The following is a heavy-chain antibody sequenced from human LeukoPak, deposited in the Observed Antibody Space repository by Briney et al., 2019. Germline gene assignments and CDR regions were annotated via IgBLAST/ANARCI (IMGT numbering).Heavy chain of an antibody. CDR1: GFTFSSYE. V-gene: IGHV3-48*03. D-gene: IGHD3-10*02. J-gene: IGHJ6*04. Sequence: GGSLRLSCAASGFTFSSYEMNWVRQAPGKGLEWVSYISSSGNNIYHADYGKGRFTIFRDNAKTSLYLQMNSQRAADTAVYYGAELSITMIGGVWGKGTTVTISS. CDR3: AELSITMIGGV. CDR2: ISSSGNNI.